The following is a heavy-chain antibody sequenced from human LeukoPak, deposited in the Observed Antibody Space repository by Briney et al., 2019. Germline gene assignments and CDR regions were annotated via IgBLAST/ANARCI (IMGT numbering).Heavy chain of an antibody. V-gene: IGHV3-23*01. CDR1: GFTFSSYA. D-gene: IGHD3-10*01. J-gene: IGHJ4*02. CDR3: AKHRMARRVTTDYYFHD. Sequence: PGGSLRLSCGASGFTFSSYAMSWVRQGPWKGLEWVSGIRGSGGSTYYADSVKGRFIISRDNSKNAVYLQMNSLRAEDSAVYYCAKHRMARRVTTDYYFHDWGQGTLVTVSS. CDR2: IRGSGGST.